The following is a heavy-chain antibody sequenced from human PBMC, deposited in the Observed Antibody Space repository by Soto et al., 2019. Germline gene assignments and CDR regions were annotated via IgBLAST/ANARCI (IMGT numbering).Heavy chain of an antibody. J-gene: IGHJ6*02. V-gene: IGHV3-30-3*01. CDR3: ARDREITIFGVVIVGYGMDV. CDR1: GFTFSSYA. CDR2: ISYDGSNK. D-gene: IGHD3-3*01. Sequence: GGSLRLSCAASGFTFSSYAMHWVRQAPGKGLEWVAVISYDGSNKYYADSVKGRFTISRDNSKNTLYLQMNSLRAEDTAMYYCARDREITIFGVVIVGYGMDVWGQGTTVTVSS.